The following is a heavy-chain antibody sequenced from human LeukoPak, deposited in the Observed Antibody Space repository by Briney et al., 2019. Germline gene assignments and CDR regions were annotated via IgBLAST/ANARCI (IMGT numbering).Heavy chain of an antibody. V-gene: IGHV1-24*01. Sequence: ASVKVSCKVSGYTLTELSMHWVRQAPGKGLEWMGGFDPEDGEPIYAQKFQGRVTTTEATSTETTYMELSSLRSEDTAVYFRATRVGIAVAGTFDYRVGGSLVGDCSGRASVRTYM. CDR1: GYTLTELS. CDR2: FDPEDGEP. J-gene: IGHJ6*03. CDR3: ATRVGIAVAGTFDYRVGGSLVGDCSGRASVRTYM. D-gene: IGHD6-19*01.